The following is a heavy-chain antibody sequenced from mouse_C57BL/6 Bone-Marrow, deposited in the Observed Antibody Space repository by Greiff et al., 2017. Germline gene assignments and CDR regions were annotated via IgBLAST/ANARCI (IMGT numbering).Heavy chain of an antibody. CDR3: ARPNWDALYFDY. CDR2: INPGSGGT. CDR1: GYAFTNYL. D-gene: IGHD4-1*01. J-gene: IGHJ2*01. Sequence: QVQLQQSGAELVRPGTSVKVSCKASGYAFTNYLIEWVQQRPGQGLEWIGVINPGSGGTNYNEKFKGKATLTAYKSSSTAYMQLSSLTSEDSAVYFCARPNWDALYFDYWGQGTTLTVSS. V-gene: IGHV1-54*01.